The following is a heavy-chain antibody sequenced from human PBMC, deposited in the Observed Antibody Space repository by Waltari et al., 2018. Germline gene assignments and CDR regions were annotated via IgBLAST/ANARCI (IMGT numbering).Heavy chain of an antibody. Sequence: QVQLQESGPGLVKPSETLSLTCTVSGGSIRSYYWSWIRQPAGKGLEWIGRIYTSGSTNYNPSLKSRVTMSVDTSKNQFSLKLSSVTAADTAVYYCAREGAGYYDFWSGYQRNYMDVWGKGTTVTISS. CDR2: IYTSGST. V-gene: IGHV4-4*07. CDR3: AREGAGYYDFWSGYQRNYMDV. D-gene: IGHD3-3*01. CDR1: GGSIRSYY. J-gene: IGHJ6*03.